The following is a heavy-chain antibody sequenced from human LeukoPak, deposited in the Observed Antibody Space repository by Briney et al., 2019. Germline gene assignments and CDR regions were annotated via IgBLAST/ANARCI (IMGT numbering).Heavy chain of an antibody. D-gene: IGHD6-19*01. CDR1: GGTFSSHA. Sequence: SVKVSCKASGGTFSSHAISWVRQAPGQGLEWMGGIIPIFGTANYAQKFQGRVTITTDESTSTAYMELSSLRSEDTAVYYCARGQWLARHYYYMDVWGKGTTVTVSS. J-gene: IGHJ6*03. CDR2: IIPIFGTA. V-gene: IGHV1-69*05. CDR3: ARGQWLARHYYYMDV.